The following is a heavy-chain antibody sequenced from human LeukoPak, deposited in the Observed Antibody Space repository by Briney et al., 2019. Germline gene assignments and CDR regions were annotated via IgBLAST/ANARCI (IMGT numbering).Heavy chain of an antibody. CDR1: GYTFTSYG. J-gene: IGHJ4*02. CDR2: ISAYNGNT. CDR3: ARVPDNFDWLSTFDY. V-gene: IGHV1-18*01. D-gene: IGHD3-9*01. Sequence: ASVKVSCKASGYTFTSYGISWVRQAPGQGLEWMGWISAYNGNTNYAQKLQGRVTMTTDTSTSTAYMELRSLRSDDTAVYYCARVPDNFDWLSTFDYWGQGTLVTVSS.